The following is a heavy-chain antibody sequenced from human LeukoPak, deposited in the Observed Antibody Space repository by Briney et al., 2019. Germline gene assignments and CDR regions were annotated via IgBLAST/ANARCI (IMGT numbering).Heavy chain of an antibody. Sequence: HSQTLSLTCAISGDSFSINSAAWNWIRQSPSRGLEWLGRTYQRSKWYNDYAVSVKSRITINPDISKNQFSLQLNSVTPEDTAVYYCARSPSPYSSGWYFDYWGQGTLVTVSS. J-gene: IGHJ4*02. CDR2: TYQRSKWYN. CDR1: GDSFSINSAA. D-gene: IGHD6-19*01. CDR3: ARSPSPYSSGWYFDY. V-gene: IGHV6-1*01.